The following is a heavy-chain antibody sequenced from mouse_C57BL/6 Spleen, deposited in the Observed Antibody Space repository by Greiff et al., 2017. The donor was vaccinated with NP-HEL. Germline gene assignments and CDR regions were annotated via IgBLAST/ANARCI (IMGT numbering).Heavy chain of an antibody. CDR3: ARSGLRAMDY. V-gene: IGHV1-50*01. D-gene: IGHD3-1*01. CDR2: IDPSDSYT. J-gene: IGHJ4*01. Sequence: QVQLQQSGAELVKPGASVKLSCKASGYTFTSYWMQWVKQRPGQGLEWIGEIDPSDSYTNYNQKFKGKATLTVDTSSSPAYMQLSSLTSEDSAVYYCARSGLRAMDYWGQGTSVTVSS. CDR1: GYTFTSYW.